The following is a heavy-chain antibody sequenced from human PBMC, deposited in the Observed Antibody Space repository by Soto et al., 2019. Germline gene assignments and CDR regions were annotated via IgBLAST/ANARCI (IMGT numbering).Heavy chain of an antibody. CDR2: IYYSGSA. D-gene: IGHD3-22*01. CDR1: GGSISSYY. J-gene: IGHJ4*02. V-gene: IGHV4-59*01. CDR3: SRSRISGYSFFDY. Sequence: PSETLSLTCTVSGGSISSYYWNWIRQSPGKGLEWIGYIYYSGSAHYNPSLKSRVTISMDLSGNQFSLKLRSLTAADTAVYYCSRSRISGYSFFDYWGQGTLVTVSS.